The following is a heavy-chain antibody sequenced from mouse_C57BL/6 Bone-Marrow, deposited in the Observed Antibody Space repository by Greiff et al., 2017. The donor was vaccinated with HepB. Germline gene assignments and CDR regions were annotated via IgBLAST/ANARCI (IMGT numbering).Heavy chain of an antibody. CDR1: GFSFNTYA. J-gene: IGHJ4*01. Sequence: EVQRVESGGGLVQPKGSLKLSCAASGFSFNTYAMNWVRQAPGKGLEWVARIRSKSNNYATYYADSVKDRFTISRDDSESMLYLQMNNLKTEDTAMYYCVRIYDGRSYYAMDYWGQGTSVTVSS. D-gene: IGHD2-3*01. CDR2: IRSKSNNYAT. CDR3: VRIYDGRSYYAMDY. V-gene: IGHV10-1*01.